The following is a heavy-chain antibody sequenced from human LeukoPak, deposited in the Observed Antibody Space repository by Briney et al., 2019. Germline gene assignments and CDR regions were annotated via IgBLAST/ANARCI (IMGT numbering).Heavy chain of an antibody. CDR2: ISNDGSNK. V-gene: IGHV3-30*18. J-gene: IGHJ4*02. D-gene: IGHD6-19*01. CDR1: VCTFCSYC. CDR3: AKTTAGYSSGWVDY. Sequence: GGSLRLSCAASVCTFCSYCMHWVRQAPCKGLEWLVIISNDGSNKYCADSVKGRFTISRDNSKNTLYLQMNSLRAEDTAVYYCAKTTAGYSSGWVDYWGQGTLVTVSS.